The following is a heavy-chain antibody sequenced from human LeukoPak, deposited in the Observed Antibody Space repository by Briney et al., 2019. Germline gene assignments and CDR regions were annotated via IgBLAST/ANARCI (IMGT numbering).Heavy chain of an antibody. J-gene: IGHJ6*02. CDR2: ISNDGNNK. CDR1: GFSFNSYP. D-gene: IGHD6-19*01. Sequence: GSSLRLSCAASGFSFNSYPMHWVRQAPGKGLEWVAVISNDGNNKYYADSVKGRFTISRDNSNNTLSLQMNSLRAEDTAVYYCAREYSSGWNDYYYYGLDVWGQGTTVTVSS. CDR3: AREYSSGWNDYYYYGLDV. V-gene: IGHV3-30*04.